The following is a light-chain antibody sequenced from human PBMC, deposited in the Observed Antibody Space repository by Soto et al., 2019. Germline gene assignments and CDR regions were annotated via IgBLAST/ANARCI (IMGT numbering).Light chain of an antibody. CDR2: KSS. CDR1: QSVSIW. J-gene: IGKJ1*01. CDR3: QQFNTSPWT. V-gene: IGKV1-5*03. Sequence: EIQMTQSPSTLSASEGDRVTISCRASQSVSIWLAWYQQKPGRAPKLLTYKSSILESGVPSRFSGSGSGTEFTLTISSLQPDDFATYYCQQFNTSPWTFGQGTKV.